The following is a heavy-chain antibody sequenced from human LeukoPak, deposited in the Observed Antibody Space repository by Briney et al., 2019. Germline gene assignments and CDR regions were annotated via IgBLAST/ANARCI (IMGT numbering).Heavy chain of an antibody. Sequence: GGPLGLSCAASGFTFSSYSMNWVRQAPGKGLEWVSSISSSSSYIYYADSVKGRFTISRDNAKNSLYLQMNSLRAEDTAVYYCARDHYDSRNAFDIWGQGTMVTVSS. J-gene: IGHJ3*02. V-gene: IGHV3-21*01. CDR1: GFTFSSYS. CDR2: ISSSSSYI. CDR3: ARDHYDSRNAFDI. D-gene: IGHD3-22*01.